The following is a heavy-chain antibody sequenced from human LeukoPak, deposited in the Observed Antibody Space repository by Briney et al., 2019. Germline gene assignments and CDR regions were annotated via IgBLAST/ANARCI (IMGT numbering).Heavy chain of an antibody. J-gene: IGHJ3*02. CDR2: ISSSSSTI. V-gene: IGHV3-48*02. CDR3: ARGGNGYCSGGSCYFRRAFDI. CDR1: GFTFSSYS. D-gene: IGHD2-15*01. Sequence: GSLRLSCAASGFTFSSYSMNWVRQAPGKGLEWVSYISSSSSTIYYADSVKGRFTISRDNAKNSLYLQMNSLRDEDTAVYYCARGGNGYCSGGSCYFRRAFDIWGQGTMVTVSS.